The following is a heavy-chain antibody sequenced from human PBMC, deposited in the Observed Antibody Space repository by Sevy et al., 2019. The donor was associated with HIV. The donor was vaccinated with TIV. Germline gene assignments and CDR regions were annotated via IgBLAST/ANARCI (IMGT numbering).Heavy chain of an antibody. V-gene: IGHV3-21*04. CDR2: ISSSSSYI. D-gene: IGHD3-16*01. CDR1: GFTFSSYS. J-gene: IGHJ5*02. CDR3: AKEALWGFDP. Sequence: GGSLRLSCAASGFTFSSYSMNWVRQAPGKGLEWVSSISSSSSYIYYADSVRGRFSISRDNSKNTVYLEMNSLRAEDTAVYYCAKEALWGFDPWGQGTLVTVSS.